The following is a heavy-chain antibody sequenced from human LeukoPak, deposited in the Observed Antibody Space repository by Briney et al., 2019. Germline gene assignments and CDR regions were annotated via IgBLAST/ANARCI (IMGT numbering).Heavy chain of an antibody. CDR2: INPSGGST. J-gene: IGHJ5*02. CDR1: GGTFSSYA. CDR3: ARASRIVATIRFGGRFDP. D-gene: IGHD5-12*01. V-gene: IGHV1-46*01. Sequence: GASVKVSCKASGGTFSSYAISWVRQAPGQGLEWMGIINPSGGSTSYAQKFQGRVTMTRDTSTSTVYMELSSLRSEDTAVYYCARASRIVATIRFGGRFDPWGQGTLVTVSS.